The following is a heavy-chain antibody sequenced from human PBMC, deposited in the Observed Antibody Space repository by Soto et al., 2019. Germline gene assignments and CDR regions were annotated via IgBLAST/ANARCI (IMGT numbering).Heavy chain of an antibody. J-gene: IGHJ6*02. CDR2: SHNSGST. D-gene: IGHD3-9*01. CDR1: GGSISSDY. CDR3: ASIPYDILTGSPFYGMDV. Sequence: SETLSLTCTVSGGSISSDYWSWIRQPPGKGLEWIGYSHNSGSTYYNPSLKSRVTISVDTSKNQFSLKLSSVTAADTAVYYCASIPYDILTGSPFYGMDVWGQGTTVTVSS. V-gene: IGHV4-59*12.